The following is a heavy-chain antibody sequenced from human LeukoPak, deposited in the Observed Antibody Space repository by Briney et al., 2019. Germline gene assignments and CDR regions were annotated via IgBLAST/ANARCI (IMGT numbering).Heavy chain of an antibody. Sequence: PGGSLRLSCAASGFTFSNYAIHSVRQAPGKGLEWVAVISYEGSDKYYADSVKGRFTISRDNSKNTLFLQMDSLRAEDTAVYHCARAFCDRSSCRIGAFDIWGQGTMVSVSS. CDR3: ARAFCDRSSCRIGAFDI. CDR1: GFTFSNYA. J-gene: IGHJ3*02. V-gene: IGHV3-30-3*01. CDR2: ISYEGSDK. D-gene: IGHD6-13*01.